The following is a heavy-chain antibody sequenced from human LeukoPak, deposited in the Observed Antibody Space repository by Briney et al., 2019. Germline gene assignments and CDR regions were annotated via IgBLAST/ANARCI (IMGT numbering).Heavy chain of an antibody. CDR2: ISSSSSYI. CDR1: GFTFSSYS. Sequence: PGGSLRLSCAASGFTFSSYSMNWVRQAPGKGLEWVSSISSSSSYIYYADSVKGRFTISRDNAKNSLYLQMNSLRAEDTAVYYCAREIYHIAVIGDWGQGTLVTVSS. CDR3: AREIYHIAVIGD. J-gene: IGHJ4*02. V-gene: IGHV3-21*01. D-gene: IGHD6-19*01.